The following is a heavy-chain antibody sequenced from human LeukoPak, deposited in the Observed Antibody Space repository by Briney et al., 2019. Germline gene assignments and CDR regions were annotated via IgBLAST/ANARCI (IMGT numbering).Heavy chain of an antibody. V-gene: IGHV3-23*01. CDR2: ISGSGGST. CDR1: GFTFSSYG. D-gene: IGHD6-13*01. J-gene: IGHJ2*01. CDR3: AKDRYSSRSWYFDL. Sequence: GGTLRLSCAASGFTFSSYGMSWVRQAPGKGLEWVSAISGSGGSTYYADSVKGRFTISRDNSKNTLYLQMNSLRAEDTAVYYCAKDRYSSRSWYFDLWGRGTLVTVSS.